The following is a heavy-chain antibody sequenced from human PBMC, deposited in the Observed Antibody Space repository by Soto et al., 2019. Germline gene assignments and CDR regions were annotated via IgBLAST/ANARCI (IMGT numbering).Heavy chain of an antibody. CDR3: AREPAAAPNWFDP. J-gene: IGHJ5*02. CDR2: IIPILGIA. V-gene: IGHV1-69*08. Sequence: QVQLVQSGAEVKKPGSSVKVSCKASGGTFSSYTISWVRQAPGQGLEWMGRIIPILGIANYAQKFQGRVTITADKSTSTAYMELSSLRSEDTAVYYCAREPAAAPNWFDPWGQGTLVTVSS. D-gene: IGHD2-2*01. CDR1: GGTFSSYT.